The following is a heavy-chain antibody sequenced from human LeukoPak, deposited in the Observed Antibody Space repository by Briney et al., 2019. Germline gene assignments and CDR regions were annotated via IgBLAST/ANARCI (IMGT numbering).Heavy chain of an antibody. J-gene: IGHJ3*02. Sequence: EPGRSLRLSCAASGFTFDDYAMHWVRQAPGKGLEWVSGISWNSGTIGYADSVKGRFTISRDNAKNSPYLQMNSLRAEDTALYYCLRGSFAFDIWGQGTMVTVSS. CDR2: ISWNSGTI. CDR3: LRGSFAFDI. V-gene: IGHV3-9*01. D-gene: IGHD3-16*01. CDR1: GFTFDDYA.